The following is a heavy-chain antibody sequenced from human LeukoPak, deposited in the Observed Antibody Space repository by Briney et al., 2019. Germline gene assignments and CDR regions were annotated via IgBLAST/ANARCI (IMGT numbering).Heavy chain of an antibody. Sequence: SETLSLTCTVSGGSISSSSYYWGWIRQPPGKGLEWIGSIYYSGSTYYNPSLKSRVTISVDTSKNQFSLKLSSVTAADTAVYYCARHKEVLLWFGELSGTWFDPWGQGTLVTVPA. CDR1: GGSISSSSYY. CDR2: IYYSGST. V-gene: IGHV4-39*01. CDR3: ARHKEVLLWFGELSGTWFDP. J-gene: IGHJ5*02. D-gene: IGHD3-10*01.